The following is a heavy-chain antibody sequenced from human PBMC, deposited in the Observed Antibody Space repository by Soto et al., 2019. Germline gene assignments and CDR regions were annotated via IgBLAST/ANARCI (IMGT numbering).Heavy chain of an antibody. D-gene: IGHD3-10*01. CDR2: ISYHNGET. Sequence: ALVKVSCKASGYTFSNYGMSWVRQAPGQGLEWMGWISYHNGETNYAQNFHDRVTMTTDTSTSTAYMELRSLRFDDTAVYYCARDRSNSDYWGQGTLVTVSS. CDR1: GYTFSNYG. CDR3: ARDRSNSDY. V-gene: IGHV1-18*01. J-gene: IGHJ4*02.